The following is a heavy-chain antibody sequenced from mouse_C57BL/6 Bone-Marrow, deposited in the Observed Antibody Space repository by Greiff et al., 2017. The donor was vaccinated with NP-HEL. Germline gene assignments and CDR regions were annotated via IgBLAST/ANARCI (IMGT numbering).Heavy chain of an antibody. CDR2: IDPENGDT. J-gene: IGHJ2*01. CDR3: TTSGVDY. D-gene: IGHD4-1*01. V-gene: IGHV14-4*01. Sequence: EVQLQQSGAELVRPGASVKLSCTASGFNIKDDYMHWVKQRPEQGLEWIGWIDPENGDTEYASKFQGKATITADTSSNTAYLQLSSLTSEDTAVYYCTTSGVDYWGRGTTLTVSS. CDR1: GFNIKDDY.